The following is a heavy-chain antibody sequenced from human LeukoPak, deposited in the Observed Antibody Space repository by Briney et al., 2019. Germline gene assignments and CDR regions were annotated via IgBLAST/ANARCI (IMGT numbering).Heavy chain of an antibody. CDR2: ISAYNGNT. D-gene: IGHD2-15*01. CDR3: ARDPPRIVVVLAATNYYGMDV. CDR1: GYTFTSYG. J-gene: IGHJ6*02. V-gene: IGHV1-18*01. Sequence: GASVKVSCKASGYTFTSYGISWVRQAPGQGLEWMGWISAYNGNTNYAQKLQGRVTMTTDTSTSTAYMELRSLRSDDTGVYYCARDPPRIVVVLAATNYYGMDVWGQGTTVTVSS.